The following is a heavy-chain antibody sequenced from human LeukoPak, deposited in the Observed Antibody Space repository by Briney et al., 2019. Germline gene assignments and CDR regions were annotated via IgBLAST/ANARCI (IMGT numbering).Heavy chain of an antibody. CDR2: IRSKANNYAT. Sequence: PGGSLRLSCAASGFTFSGSAMHWVRQASGKGLEWVGRIRSKANNYATAYAASVKGRFIISRDDSKSTAYLQMDSLKTEDTAVYYCTRHGDIVGAEHFDYWGQGTLVTVSS. V-gene: IGHV3-73*01. D-gene: IGHD1-26*01. CDR3: TRHGDIVGAEHFDY. J-gene: IGHJ4*02. CDR1: GFTFSGSA.